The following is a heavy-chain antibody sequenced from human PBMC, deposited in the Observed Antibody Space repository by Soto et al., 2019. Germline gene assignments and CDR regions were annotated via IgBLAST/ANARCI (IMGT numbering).Heavy chain of an antibody. CDR2: ISSSSSYI. CDR3: ARGDYLKWFDP. Sequence: EVQLVESGGGLVKPGGSLRLSCAASGFTFSSYSMNWVRQAPGKGLEWVSSISSSSSYIYYADSVKGRFTISRNNVKNSLYLQMRSLRAEDTAVYYCARGDYLKWFDPWGQGTLVTVSS. CDR1: GFTFSSYS. V-gene: IGHV3-21*01. D-gene: IGHD4-17*01. J-gene: IGHJ5*02.